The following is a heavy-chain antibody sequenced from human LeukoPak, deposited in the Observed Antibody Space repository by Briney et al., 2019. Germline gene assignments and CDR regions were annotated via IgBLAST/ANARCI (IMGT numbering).Heavy chain of an antibody. V-gene: IGHV3-53*01. J-gene: IGHJ4*02. D-gene: IGHD5-24*01. CDR3: ARTSLSGGGYKVGYFDY. CDR1: GLTVSTNY. CDR2: IYSSGSA. Sequence: GGSLRLSCAASGLTVSTNYMSWVRQVPGKGLEWVSLIYSSGSAYYADSVKGRFTISRDHSKNTLYLQMNSLTAEDTAVYYCARTSLSGGGYKVGYFDYWGQGTLVTVSS.